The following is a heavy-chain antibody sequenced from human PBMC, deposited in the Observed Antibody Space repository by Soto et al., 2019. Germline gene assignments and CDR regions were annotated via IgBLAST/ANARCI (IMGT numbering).Heavy chain of an antibody. J-gene: IGHJ5*02. V-gene: IGHV1-2*02. CDR1: GYTFTGYF. Sequence: QAQLVQSGAEVKKTGASVKVSCKASGYTFTGYFLHWVRQAPGQGLEWVGYINPNSGVTKYAPRFQGRVTMTRDTSFRTAYMDRNNLRPDDTAVYYCARGGGTIRPPLPWGPGTLVTVSS. D-gene: IGHD3-3*01. CDR2: INPNSGVT. CDR3: ARGGGTIRPPLP.